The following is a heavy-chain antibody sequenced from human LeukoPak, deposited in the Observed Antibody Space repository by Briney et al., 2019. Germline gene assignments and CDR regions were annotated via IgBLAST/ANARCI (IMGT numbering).Heavy chain of an antibody. Sequence: PGGSLSLSCAASGFTFSSYAMSWVRQAPGKGLEWVSAISGSGGSTYYADSVKGRFTISRDNSKNTLYLQMNSLRAEDTAVYYCAKGRLSLLWFGELFWGQGTLVTVSS. V-gene: IGHV3-23*01. J-gene: IGHJ4*02. CDR1: GFTFSSYA. CDR3: AKGRLSLLWFGELF. D-gene: IGHD3-10*01. CDR2: ISGSGGST.